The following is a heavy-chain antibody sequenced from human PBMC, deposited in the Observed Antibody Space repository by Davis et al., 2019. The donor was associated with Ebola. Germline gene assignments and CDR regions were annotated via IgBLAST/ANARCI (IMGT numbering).Heavy chain of an antibody. CDR3: ARGTMVQGVISYWYFDL. CDR1: GFTVSSNY. V-gene: IGHV3-53*01. D-gene: IGHD3-10*01. J-gene: IGHJ2*01. CDR2: IYRGGST. Sequence: GGSLRLSCAASGFTVSSNYMSWVRQAPGKGLEWVSVIYRGGSTYYADSVKGRFTISRDNSKNTLYLQMNSLRAEDTAVYYCARGTMVQGVISYWYFDLWGRGTLVTVSS.